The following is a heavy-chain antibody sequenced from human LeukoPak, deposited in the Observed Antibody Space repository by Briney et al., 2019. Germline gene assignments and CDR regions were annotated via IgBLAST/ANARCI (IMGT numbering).Heavy chain of an antibody. J-gene: IGHJ4*02. D-gene: IGHD3-22*01. Sequence: SETLSLTCTVSGGSISSYYWSWIRQPPGKGLEYIGYIYYSGSTNYNPSLKSRVTISVDTSKNQFSLKLSSVTAADTAVYYCARDRYYYSSGPLFDYWGQGALVTVSS. V-gene: IGHV4-59*01. CDR3: ARDRYYYSSGPLFDY. CDR2: IYYSGST. CDR1: GGSISSYY.